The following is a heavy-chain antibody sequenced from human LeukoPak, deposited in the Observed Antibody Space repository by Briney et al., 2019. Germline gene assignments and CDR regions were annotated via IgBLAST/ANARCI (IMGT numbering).Heavy chain of an antibody. CDR3: ARGRDYYDNSAVDS. V-gene: IGHV1-2*02. J-gene: IGHJ4*02. CDR1: GYSFVANY. D-gene: IGHD3-22*01. CDR2: VNPNSGAT. Sequence: ASVTVSFKTSGYSFVANYIHWVRQAPGQGLEWMGCVNPNSGATHYAQKFQGRVTMTRDTSITTVYMDLSGLTSDDTAVYFCARGRDYYDNSAVDSWGQGTLITVSS.